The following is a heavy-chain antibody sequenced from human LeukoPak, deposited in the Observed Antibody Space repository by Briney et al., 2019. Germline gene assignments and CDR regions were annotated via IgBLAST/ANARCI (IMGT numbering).Heavy chain of an antibody. Sequence: SETLSLTCTVSGGSISSYYWSWIRQPPGKGLEWIGYIYYSGGTNYNPSLKSRVTISVDTSKNQFSLKLSSVTAADTAVYYCARQVPRGENYFDYWGQGTLVTVSS. V-gene: IGHV4-59*01. CDR1: GGSISSYY. D-gene: IGHD3-10*01. J-gene: IGHJ4*02. CDR3: ARQVPRGENYFDY. CDR2: IYYSGGT.